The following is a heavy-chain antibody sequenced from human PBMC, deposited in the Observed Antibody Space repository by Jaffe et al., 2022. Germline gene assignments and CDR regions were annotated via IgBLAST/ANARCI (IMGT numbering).Heavy chain of an antibody. Sequence: QVQLQQWGAGLLKPSETLSLTCAVYGGSFSGYYWSWIRQPPGKGLEWIGEINHSGSTNYNPSLKSRVTISVDTSKNQFSLKLSSVTAADTAVYYCARGPVYYGSGSYYDYWGQGTLVTVSS. J-gene: IGHJ4*02. D-gene: IGHD3-10*01. CDR2: INHSGST. CDR3: ARGPVYYGSGSYYDY. CDR1: GGSFSGYY. V-gene: IGHV4-34*01.